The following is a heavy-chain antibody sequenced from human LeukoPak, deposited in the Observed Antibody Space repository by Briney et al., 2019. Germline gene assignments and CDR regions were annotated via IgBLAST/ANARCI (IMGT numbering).Heavy chain of an antibody. CDR3: AKDRPVYSGYDGAFDY. V-gene: IGHV3-23*01. D-gene: IGHD5-12*01. CDR2: ISGSGGST. J-gene: IGHJ4*02. Sequence: PGGSLRLSCAASGFTFSSYAMSCVRQAPGKGLEWVSAISGSGGSTYYADSVKGRFTISRDNSKNTLYLQMNSLRAEDTAVYYCAKDRPVYSGYDGAFDYWGQGTLVTVSS. CDR1: GFTFSSYA.